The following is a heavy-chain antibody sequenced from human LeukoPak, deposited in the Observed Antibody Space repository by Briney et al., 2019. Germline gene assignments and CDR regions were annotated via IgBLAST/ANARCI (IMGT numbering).Heavy chain of an antibody. J-gene: IGHJ4*02. D-gene: IGHD1-26*01. CDR2: ISGRGGST. CDR3: SVHPQRRGLGGATEGNLDY. CDR1: GFTFNSYA. V-gene: IGHV3-23*01. Sequence: PGESLRLSCAVSGFTFNSYAMLWVRQAPGKGLDWVSAISGRGGSTYYADSVKGRFNIYRDNSKNTLYLQMNSLRAEDAAVYYGSVHPQRRGLGGATEGNLDYWGQGTLVTVSS.